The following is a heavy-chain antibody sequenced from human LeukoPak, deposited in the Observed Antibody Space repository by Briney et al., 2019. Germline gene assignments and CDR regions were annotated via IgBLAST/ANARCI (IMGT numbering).Heavy chain of an antibody. J-gene: IGHJ4*02. D-gene: IGHD6-19*01. Sequence: GGSLRLSCAASGFTFSSYAMSWVRQAPGKGLEWVSAISGSGGSTYYADSVKGRFTISRDNSKNRLYLQMNSLRAEDTAVYYCAKERESSGWYEGGFDYWGQGTLVTVSS. CDR3: AKERESSGWYEGGFDY. CDR2: ISGSGGST. CDR1: GFTFSSYA. V-gene: IGHV3-23*01.